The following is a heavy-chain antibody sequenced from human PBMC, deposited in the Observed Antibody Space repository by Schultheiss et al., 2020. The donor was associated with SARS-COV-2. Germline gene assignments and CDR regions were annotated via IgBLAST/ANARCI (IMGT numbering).Heavy chain of an antibody. CDR3: AREGLGGYYSAFDY. D-gene: IGHD3-22*01. CDR1: GGSISSYY. J-gene: IGHJ4*02. V-gene: IGHV4-4*07. Sequence: SETLSLTCTVSGGSISSYYWSWIRQPAGKGLEWIGRIYTSGSTNYNPSLKSRVTISVDTSKNQFSLKLSSVTAEDTAVYYCAREGLGGYYSAFDYWGQGTLVTVSS. CDR2: IYTSGST.